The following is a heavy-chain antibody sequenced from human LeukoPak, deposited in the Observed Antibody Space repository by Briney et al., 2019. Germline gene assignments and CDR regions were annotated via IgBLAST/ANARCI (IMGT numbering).Heavy chain of an antibody. J-gene: IGHJ4*02. CDR1: GGSISSGDYY. CDR3: ARIRYSYGYPRHLDY. V-gene: IGHV4-30-4*08. Sequence: SETLSLTCTVSGGSISSGDYYWSWIRQPPGKGLEWIGYIYHSGSTYYNPSLKSRVTISVDRSKNQFSLKLTSLAAADTAVYYCARIRYSYGYPRHLDYWGQGTLVTVSS. CDR2: IYHSGST. D-gene: IGHD5-18*01.